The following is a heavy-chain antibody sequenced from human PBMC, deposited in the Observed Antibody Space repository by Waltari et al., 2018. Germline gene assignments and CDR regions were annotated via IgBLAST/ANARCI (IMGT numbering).Heavy chain of an antibody. CDR3: ARDESGDLDFDL. J-gene: IGHJ4*02. CDR2: IWYDGSNK. V-gene: IGHV3-33*01. D-gene: IGHD5-12*01. CDR1: GFTFSSYG. Sequence: QVQLVESGGGVVQPGRSLRLSCAASGFTFSSYGMHWVRQAPGKGLEWVAVIWYDGSNKYYADSVKGRFTISRDDAKNSLFLQMNSLRVEDTAVYYCARDESGDLDFDLWGQGTLVTVSS.